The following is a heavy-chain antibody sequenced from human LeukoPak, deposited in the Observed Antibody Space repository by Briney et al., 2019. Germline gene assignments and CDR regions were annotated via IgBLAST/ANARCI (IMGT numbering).Heavy chain of an antibody. V-gene: IGHV3-9*03. J-gene: IGHJ4*02. CDR2: ISWNSGMI. D-gene: IGHD3-22*01. CDR3: AKDTRPQSSGYSHFDY. Sequence: GGSLRLSCAASGFFFDDYAMHWVRQAPGKGLEWVSGISWNSGMIGYADSVKGRFTISRDNAKNSLYLQMISLRAEDMALYYCAKDTRPQSSGYSHFDYWGQGTLVTVSS. CDR1: GFFFDDYA.